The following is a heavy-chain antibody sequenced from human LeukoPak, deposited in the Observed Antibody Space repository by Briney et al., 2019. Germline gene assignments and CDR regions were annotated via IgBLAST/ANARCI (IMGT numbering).Heavy chain of an antibody. Sequence: SETLSLTCTVSGGSISSYYWSWIRQPPGKGLEWIGYIYYSGSTNYNPPLKSRVTISVDTSKNQFSLKLSSVTAADTAVYYCAKVDVVPASKAAYYMDVWGKGTTVTVSS. CDR2: IYYSGST. D-gene: IGHD2-15*01. J-gene: IGHJ6*03. CDR3: AKVDVVPASKAAYYMDV. V-gene: IGHV4-59*08. CDR1: GGSISSYY.